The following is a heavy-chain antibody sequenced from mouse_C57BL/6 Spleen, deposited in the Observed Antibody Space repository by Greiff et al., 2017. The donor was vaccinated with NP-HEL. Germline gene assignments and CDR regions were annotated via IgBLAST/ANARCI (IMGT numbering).Heavy chain of an antibody. V-gene: IGHV1-64*01. CDR2: IHPNSGST. Sequence: QVQLQQPGAELVKPGASVKLSCKASGYTFTSYWMHWVKQRPGQGHEWIGMIHPNSGSTNYNEKFKSKATLTVDKSTSTAYMKLSSQTSEDSAVSYCARRSLIYGSYSCARDYWGQGTSVPVSS. D-gene: IGHD2-2*01. J-gene: IGHJ4*01. CDR3: ARRSLIYGSYSCARDY. CDR1: GYTFTSYW.